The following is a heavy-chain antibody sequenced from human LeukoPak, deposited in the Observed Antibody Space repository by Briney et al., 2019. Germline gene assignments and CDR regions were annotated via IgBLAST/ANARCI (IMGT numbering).Heavy chain of an antibody. J-gene: IGHJ5*02. Sequence: PSETLSLTRTVSGYFISSGNYWGWIRQPPGKGLEWIGSIYHSGNINFNPYFKSRVTISVDTSKNQFSLELSSVTAADTAVYYCARGGYYDILTGYKNWFDPWGQGTLVTVSS. CDR3: ARGGYYDILTGYKNWFDP. CDR2: IYHSGNI. V-gene: IGHV4-38-2*02. D-gene: IGHD3-9*01. CDR1: GYFISSGNY.